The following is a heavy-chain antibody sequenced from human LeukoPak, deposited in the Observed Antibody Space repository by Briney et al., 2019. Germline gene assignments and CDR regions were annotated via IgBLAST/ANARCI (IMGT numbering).Heavy chain of an antibody. CDR3: ARVGGATAVTMYFEY. V-gene: IGHV3-33*01. J-gene: IGHJ4*02. Sequence: GGSLRLSCAASGFTFSSYGMHWVRQAPGKGLEWVAVIWYDGSNKYYADSVKGRFTISRDNSKNTLYLQMNSLRAEDTAVYYCARVGGATAVTMYFEYWGQGTLVTVTS. CDR1: GFTFSSYG. D-gene: IGHD1-26*01. CDR2: IWYDGSNK.